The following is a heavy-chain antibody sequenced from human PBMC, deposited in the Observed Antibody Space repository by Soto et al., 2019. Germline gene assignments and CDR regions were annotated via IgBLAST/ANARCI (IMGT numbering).Heavy chain of an antibody. CDR3: ARDWDRSIRTYYYYTDV. J-gene: IGHJ6*03. CDR1: GYTFAGYY. CDR2: INPNSGGT. Sequence: ASVKVSCKASGYTFAGYYMHWVRQAPGQGLEWMGWINPNSGGTNYAQKFQGWVTMTRDTSISTAYMELSRLRSDDTAVYYCARDWDRSIRTYYYYTDVWGKGTTLTVSS. D-gene: IGHD1-26*01. V-gene: IGHV1-2*04.